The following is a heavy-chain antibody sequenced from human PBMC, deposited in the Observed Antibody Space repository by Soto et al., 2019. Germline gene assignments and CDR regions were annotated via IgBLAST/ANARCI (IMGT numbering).Heavy chain of an antibody. CDR1: GFTFSSYG. Sequence: QVQLVESGGGVVQPGRSLGLSCAASGFTFSSYGMHWVRQAPGKGLEWVAVIWYDGSNKYYADSVKGRFTISRDNSKNTLYLQMNSLRAEDTAVYYCARDSSSWYRGGFDYWGQGTLVTVSS. CDR2: IWYDGSNK. J-gene: IGHJ4*02. CDR3: ARDSSSWYRGGFDY. V-gene: IGHV3-33*01. D-gene: IGHD6-13*01.